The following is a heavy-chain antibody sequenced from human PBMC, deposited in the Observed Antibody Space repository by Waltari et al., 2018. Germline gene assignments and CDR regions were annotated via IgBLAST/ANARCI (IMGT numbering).Heavy chain of an antibody. CDR3: AKGGSSDYYYYYMDD. Sequence: EVQLVESGGGLVQPGRSLELSCAASGFTFDVYVLHWVRLAPGKGREWVSGICWNGGSIGYAESGKGRVTITRDNAKNSLYLQMNSMRAEDTAMYYCAKGGSSDYYYYYMDDWGKGTTVTVSS. D-gene: IGHD6-6*01. CDR2: ICWNGGSI. CDR1: GFTFDVYV. V-gene: IGHV3-9*01. J-gene: IGHJ6*03.